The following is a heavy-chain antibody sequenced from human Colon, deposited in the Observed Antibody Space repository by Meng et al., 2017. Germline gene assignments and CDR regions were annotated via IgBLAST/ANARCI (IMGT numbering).Heavy chain of an antibody. V-gene: IGHV3-23*01. CDR1: GSTSSSYA. CDR2: ISGSGGST. D-gene: IGHD3-16*02. J-gene: IGHJ4*02. CDR3: AKGASMITFGGVIAPIDY. Sequence: GGSLRPSCAASGSTSSSYAMSWVRQAPGKGLEAVSAISGSGGSTYYADSVKGRFTISRDNSKNPRYLQMNSLRAEDTAVYYCAKGASMITFGGVIAPIDYWGQGTRVTVSS.